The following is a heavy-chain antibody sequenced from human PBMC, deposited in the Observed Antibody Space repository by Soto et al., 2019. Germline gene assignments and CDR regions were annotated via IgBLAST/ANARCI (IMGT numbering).Heavy chain of an antibody. D-gene: IGHD3-22*01. V-gene: IGHV4-59*01. CDR2: IYYSGST. CDR3: ARGNYYDSSGYYDY. J-gene: IGHJ4*02. CDR1: GCSFSSYY. Sequence: SETLSLTCTFSGCSFSSYYWSWIRQPPGKGLEWIGYIYYSGSTNYNPSLKSRVTISVDTSKNQFSLKLSSVTAADTAVYYCARGNYYDSSGYYDYWGQGTLVTVSS.